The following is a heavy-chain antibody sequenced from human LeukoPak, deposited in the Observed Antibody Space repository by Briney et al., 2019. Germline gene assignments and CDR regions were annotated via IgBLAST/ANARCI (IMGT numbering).Heavy chain of an antibody. V-gene: IGHV4-4*02. Sequence: PSETLSLTCGVSGGSVTSTNWWTWVRQPPGKGLEWIGEVHLDGRTNYNPSLKSRLTMSVDLSENHISLKLTSVTAADTAVYYCARFGSSTWYKGAFDIWGQGTMVTVAS. CDR1: GGSVTSTNW. J-gene: IGHJ3*02. D-gene: IGHD6-13*01. CDR2: VHLDGRT. CDR3: ARFGSSTWYKGAFDI.